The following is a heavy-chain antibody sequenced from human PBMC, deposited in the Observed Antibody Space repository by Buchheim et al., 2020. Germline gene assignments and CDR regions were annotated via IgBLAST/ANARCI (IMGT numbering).Heavy chain of an antibody. CDR3: ARDRFRGYYGMDV. V-gene: IGHV3-66*02. J-gene: IGHJ6*02. CDR2: IYSGGST. CDR1: RFSFSSYW. Sequence: EVQLVESGGGLVQPGGSLRLSCEASRFSFSSYWMSWVRQAPGKGLEWVSVIYSGGSTYYADSVKGRFTISRDNSKNTLYLQMNSLRAEDTAVYYCARDRFRGYYGMDVWGQGTT. D-gene: IGHD3-10*01.